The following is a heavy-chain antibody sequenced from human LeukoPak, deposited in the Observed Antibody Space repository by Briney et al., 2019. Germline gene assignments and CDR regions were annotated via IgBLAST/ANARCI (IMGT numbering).Heavy chain of an antibody. V-gene: IGHV1-18*01. J-gene: IGHJ6*03. CDR2: ISAYNGNT. CDR1: GYTFTSYG. CDR3: ARGARGYNWNLPYYYYYYMDV. Sequence: ASVKVSCKASGYTFTSYGISWVRQAPGQGLEWMGWISAYNGNTNYAQKLQGRVTMTTDTSTSTAYMELRSLRSDDTAVYYCARGARGYNWNLPYYYYYYMDVWGKGTTVTVSS. D-gene: IGHD1-7*01.